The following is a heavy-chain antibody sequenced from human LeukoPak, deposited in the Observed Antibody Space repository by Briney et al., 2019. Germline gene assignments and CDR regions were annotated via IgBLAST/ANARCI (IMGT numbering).Heavy chain of an antibody. CDR2: ISSSSSYI. CDR1: GFTFSSYS. CDR3: ARETILRYFDWLLRGERPVDY. V-gene: IGHV3-21*01. Sequence: PGGSLRLSCAASGFTFSSYSMNWVRQAPGKGLEWVSSISSSSSYIYYADSVKGRFTISRDNAKNSLYLQMNSLRAEDTAVYYCARETILRYFDWLLRGERPVDYWGQGTLVTVSS. D-gene: IGHD3-9*01. J-gene: IGHJ4*02.